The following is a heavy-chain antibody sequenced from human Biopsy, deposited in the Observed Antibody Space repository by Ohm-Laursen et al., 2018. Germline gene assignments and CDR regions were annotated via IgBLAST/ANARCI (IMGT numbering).Heavy chain of an antibody. V-gene: IGHV4-4*07. D-gene: IGHD3-22*01. CDR1: GGDINNYY. CDR2: IYPVVST. CDR3: ASVVLGPTNDAFDL. J-gene: IGHJ3*01. Sequence: TLSLTCHVSGGDINNYYWSWIRQPAGKGLEWIGRIYPVVSTNYNPSLKSRVTMSVDTSKKQLSLRLRSVTAADTAMYYCASVVLGPTNDAFDLWGQGTMVVVSS.